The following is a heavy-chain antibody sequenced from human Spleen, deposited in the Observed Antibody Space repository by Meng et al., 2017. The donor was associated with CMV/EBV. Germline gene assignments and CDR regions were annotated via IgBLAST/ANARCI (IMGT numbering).Heavy chain of an antibody. J-gene: IGHJ6*02. CDR2: FFYGGST. Sequence: SETLSLTCTVSSGSLTNNNYFWGWIRRPPGKGLEWIGSFFYGGSTYYNPSLKRRVTISVDSSKNQFSLKLRSVTAADTAVYYCAGLLEWFIGVDYNYHGTDVWGQGTTVTVSS. CDR3: AGLLEWFIGVDYNYHGTDV. CDR1: SGSLTNNNYF. V-gene: IGHV4-39*01. D-gene: IGHD3-3*01.